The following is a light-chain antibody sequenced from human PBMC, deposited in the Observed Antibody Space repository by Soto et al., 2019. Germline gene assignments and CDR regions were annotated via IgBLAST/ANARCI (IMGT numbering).Light chain of an antibody. Sequence: EIVFTQSPCTLSLSPRERATLSCSASQSVTSNYLAWYQQKPGQAPRLLIYDASNRATGIPARFSGSGSGTDFTLTISSLEPEDFAVYYCQQRSNWPPKITFGQGTRLEIK. CDR2: DAS. CDR1: QSVTSNY. J-gene: IGKJ5*01. V-gene: IGKV3-11*01. CDR3: QQRSNWPPKIT.